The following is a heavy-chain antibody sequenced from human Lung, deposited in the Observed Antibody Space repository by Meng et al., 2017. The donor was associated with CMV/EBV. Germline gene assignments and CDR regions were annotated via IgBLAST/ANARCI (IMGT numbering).Heavy chain of an antibody. CDR1: GFTFNTYW. J-gene: IGHJ4*02. D-gene: IGHD2-2*01. Sequence: ESXKISXVASGFTFNTYWMSWVRQAPGKGLEWVANIKQDGSEKYYVGSVKGRFTISRDNAKNSLYLQMNSLRAEDTAVYYCARDPRVKSYVVVPAASDYWGQGTMVXVSS. CDR2: IKQDGSEK. V-gene: IGHV3-7*01. CDR3: ARDPRVKSYVVVPAASDY.